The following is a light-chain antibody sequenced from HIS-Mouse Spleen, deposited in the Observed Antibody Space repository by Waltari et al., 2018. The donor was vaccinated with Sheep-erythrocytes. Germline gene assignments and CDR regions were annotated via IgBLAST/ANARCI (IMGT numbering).Light chain of an antibody. CDR1: SSNIGNNY. CDR2: DSI. V-gene: IGLV1-51*01. J-gene: IGLJ3*02. CDR3: GTWDSSLSAGV. Sequence: QSVLTQPPSVSAAPGQKVTISCSGSSSNIGNNYVSWYQQLPGTAPKLLIYDSIKRPSGIPDRFSGSTSGTSATLGITGLQTGDEADYYCGTWDSSLSAGVFGGGTKLTVL.